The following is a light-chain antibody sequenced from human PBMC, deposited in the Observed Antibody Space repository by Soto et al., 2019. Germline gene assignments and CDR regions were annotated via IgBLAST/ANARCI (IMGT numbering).Light chain of an antibody. CDR3: QQRSDWPPWT. Sequence: EFVLTQSPATLSLSPGERATLSCRASPSVGRYLAWYQQKPGQAPRLLIYHASNRATGIPARFSGSGSGTDFTFSISSLEPEDLAVYYCQQRSDWPPWTFGQGTKVEIK. CDR2: HAS. V-gene: IGKV3-11*01. CDR1: PSVGRY. J-gene: IGKJ1*01.